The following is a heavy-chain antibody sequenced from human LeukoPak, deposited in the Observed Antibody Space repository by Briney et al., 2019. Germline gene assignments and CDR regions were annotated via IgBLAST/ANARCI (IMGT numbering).Heavy chain of an antibody. J-gene: IGHJ1*01. CDR1: GGSISSSSYY. V-gene: IGHV4-39*01. Sequence: PETLSLTCTVSGGSISSSSYYWDWIRQPPGTGLEWMGSIYYSGRTYYNMSLKSRVTISIDTSKNQFSLNLNSVTAADTAVYYCARRRYYDSTGYLDWGQGTLVTVSS. D-gene: IGHD3-22*01. CDR3: ARRRYYDSTGYLD. CDR2: IYYSGRT.